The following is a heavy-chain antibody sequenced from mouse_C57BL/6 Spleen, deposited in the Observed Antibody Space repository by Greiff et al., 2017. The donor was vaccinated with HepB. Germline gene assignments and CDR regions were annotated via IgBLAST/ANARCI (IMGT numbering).Heavy chain of an antibody. D-gene: IGHD2-12*01. CDR2: IDPSDSYT. CDR1: GYTFTSYW. J-gene: IGHJ2*01. CDR3: ARSGRRGYYFDY. V-gene: IGHV1-59*01. Sequence: VQLQQPGAELVRPGTSVKLSCKASGYTFTSYWMHWVKQRPGQGLEWIGVIDPSDSYTNYNQKFKGKATLTVDTSSSTAYMQLSSLTSEDSAVYYCARSGRRGYYFDYWGQGTTLTVSS.